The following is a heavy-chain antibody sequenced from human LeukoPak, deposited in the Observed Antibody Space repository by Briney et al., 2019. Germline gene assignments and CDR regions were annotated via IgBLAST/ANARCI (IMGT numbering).Heavy chain of an antibody. CDR3: ARAPRNSSTMLDF. CDR1: GYTFTSFW. J-gene: IGHJ4*02. Sequence: ASVKVSCKASGYTFTSFWIQWVRQAPRQGLEWMGLINPDGGSTAYAHRFQGRVILTRDTSTSTAYMDLSSLRSEDTAVYHCARAPRNSSTMLDFWGQGTLVTISS. CDR2: INPDGGST. D-gene: IGHD6-13*01. V-gene: IGHV1-46*01.